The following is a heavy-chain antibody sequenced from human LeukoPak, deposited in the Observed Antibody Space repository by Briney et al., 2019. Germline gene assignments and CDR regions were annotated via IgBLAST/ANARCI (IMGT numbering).Heavy chain of an antibody. CDR3: ARDLGHGGSYYMDV. Sequence: ASVKVSCKASGYTFNTYDINWVRQVPGQGLEWMGWMNPNSRNTGYARKFQGRVTITRNISISTAYMELSSLRSEDTAVYYCARDLGHGGSYYMDVWGRGTTVTVSS. CDR2: MNPNSRNT. CDR1: GYTFNTYD. D-gene: IGHD1-26*01. J-gene: IGHJ6*03. V-gene: IGHV1-8*03.